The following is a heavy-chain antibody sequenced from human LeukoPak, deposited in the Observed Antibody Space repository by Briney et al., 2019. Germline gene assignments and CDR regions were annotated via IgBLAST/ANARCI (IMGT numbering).Heavy chain of an antibody. CDR1: GFTVSSYG. V-gene: IGHV3-23*01. Sequence: GGSLKLSCAASGFTVSSYGMTWVRQAPGKGLEWVSAFSATDGSAQYAESVRGRFTISRDNSKNSLYLQMNSLRDEDTAVYFCAKARIAAAGTGAFDVWGQGTMVTVSS. CDR3: AKARIAAAGTGAFDV. CDR2: FSATDGSA. D-gene: IGHD6-13*01. J-gene: IGHJ3*01.